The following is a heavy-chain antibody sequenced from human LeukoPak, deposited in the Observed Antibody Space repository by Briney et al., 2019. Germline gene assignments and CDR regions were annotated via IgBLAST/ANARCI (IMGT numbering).Heavy chain of an antibody. V-gene: IGHV3-23*01. D-gene: IGHD2-2*01. Sequence: GGSLRLSCAASGFTFSSYAMNWVRQAPGKGLEWVSAISGSVGGTYHADSVKGRFTISRDNSKNTLYLQMDSLRAEDTAVYYCAKDYRDCSSTSCYYYYYMDVWGKGTTVTVSS. CDR2: ISGSVGGT. J-gene: IGHJ6*03. CDR1: GFTFSSYA. CDR3: AKDYRDCSSTSCYYYYYMDV.